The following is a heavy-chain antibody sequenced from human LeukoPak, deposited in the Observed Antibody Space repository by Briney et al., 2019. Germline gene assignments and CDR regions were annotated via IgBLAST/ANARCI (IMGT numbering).Heavy chain of an antibody. CDR3: ARAPSGYCSSTSCNYYYYYYMDV. V-gene: IGHV1-8*02. CDR1: GYTFTGYY. CDR2: MNPNSGNT. Sequence: ASVKVSCKASGYTFTGYYMHWVRQATGQGLEWMGWMNPNSGNTGYAQKFQGRVTMTRNTSISTAYMELSSLRSEDTAVYYCARAPSGYCSSTSCNYYYYYYMDVWGKGTTVTVSS. D-gene: IGHD2-2*03. J-gene: IGHJ6*03.